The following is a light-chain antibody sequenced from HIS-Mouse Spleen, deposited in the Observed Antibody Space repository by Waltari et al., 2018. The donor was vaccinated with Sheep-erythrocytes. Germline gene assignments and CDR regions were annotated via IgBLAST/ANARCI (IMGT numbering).Light chain of an antibody. V-gene: IGLV2-23*01. CDR3: CSYAGSSTPWV. J-gene: IGLJ3*02. CDR2: EGS. Sequence: QSALTQPASVSGSPGQSITISCTGTSSDFGRYNLVSWYKQHPGKAPKLMIYEGSKRPSGVSNRCSGSKSGNTDSLTISGLQAEDEADYYCCSYAGSSTPWVFGGGTKLTVL. CDR1: SSDFGRYNL.